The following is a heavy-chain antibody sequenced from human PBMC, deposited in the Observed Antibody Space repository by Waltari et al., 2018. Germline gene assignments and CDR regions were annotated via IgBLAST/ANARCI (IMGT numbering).Heavy chain of an antibody. J-gene: IGHJ4*02. CDR3: ARQLYDYVWGSYNRAYFDY. V-gene: IGHV4-39*01. D-gene: IGHD3-16*01. CDR1: GGSISSSSYY. CDR2: IYYSGST. Sequence: QLQLQESGPGLVKPSETLSLTCTVSGGSISSSSYYWGWIRQPPGKGLEWIGSIYYSGSTYYNPSLKSRVTISVDTSKNQFSLKLSSVTAADTAVYYCARQLYDYVWGSYNRAYFDYWGQGTLVTVSS.